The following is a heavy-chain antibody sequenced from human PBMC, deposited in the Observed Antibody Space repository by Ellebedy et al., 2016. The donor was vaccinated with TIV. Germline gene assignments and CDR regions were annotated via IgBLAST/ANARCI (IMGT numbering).Heavy chain of an antibody. Sequence: ASVKVSCXASGYTFTSYGISWVRQAPGQGLEWMGWISAYNGNTNYAQKLQGRVTMTTDTSTSTAYMELRSLRSDDTAVYYCATSVVAATPYGMDVWGQGTTVTVSS. V-gene: IGHV1-18*01. CDR1: GYTFTSYG. D-gene: IGHD2-15*01. J-gene: IGHJ6*02. CDR3: ATSVVAATPYGMDV. CDR2: ISAYNGNT.